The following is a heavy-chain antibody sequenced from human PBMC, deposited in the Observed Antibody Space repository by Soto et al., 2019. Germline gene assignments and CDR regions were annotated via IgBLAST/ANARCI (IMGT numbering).Heavy chain of an antibody. J-gene: IGHJ4*02. CDR2: IDPSDSYT. D-gene: IGHD3-22*01. Sequence: PGESLKISCKGSGYSFTSYWISWARQMPGKGLEWMGRIDPSDSYTNYSPSFQGHVTISADKSISTAYLQWSSLKASDTAMYYCATAGSWLSSFDYWGQGTLVTVSS. CDR3: ATAGSWLSSFDY. V-gene: IGHV5-10-1*01. CDR1: GYSFTSYW.